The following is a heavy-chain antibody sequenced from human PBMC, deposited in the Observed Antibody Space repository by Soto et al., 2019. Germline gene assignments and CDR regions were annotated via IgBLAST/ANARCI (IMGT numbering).Heavy chain of an antibody. CDR3: ARVKAVAGRAYYYYYGMDV. Sequence: GGSLRLSCAASGFTFSSYWMSWVRQAPGKGLEWVANIKQDGSEKYYVDSVKGRFTISRDNAKNSPYLQMNSLRAEDTAVYYCARVKAVAGRAYYYYYGMDVWGQGTTVTVSS. V-gene: IGHV3-7*01. CDR1: GFTFSSYW. D-gene: IGHD6-19*01. J-gene: IGHJ6*02. CDR2: IKQDGSEK.